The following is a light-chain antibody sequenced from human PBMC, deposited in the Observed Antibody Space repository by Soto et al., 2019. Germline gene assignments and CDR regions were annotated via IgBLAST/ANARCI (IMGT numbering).Light chain of an antibody. CDR1: SSNIGAGYD. CDR2: GNS. V-gene: IGLV1-40*01. Sequence: QSVLTQPPSVSGAPGQRVTISCTGSSSNIGAGYDVHWYQQLPGTAPKLLIYGNSNRPSGVPDRFSGSKSGTSASLAITGLQAEDEADYHCQSYDSSLSGYVLFGGGTQLTVL. J-gene: IGLJ2*01. CDR3: QSYDSSLSGYVL.